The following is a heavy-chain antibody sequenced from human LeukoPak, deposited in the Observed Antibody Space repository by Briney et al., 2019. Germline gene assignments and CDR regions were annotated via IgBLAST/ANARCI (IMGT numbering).Heavy chain of an antibody. D-gene: IGHD6-19*01. V-gene: IGHV4-59*01. J-gene: IGHJ4*02. CDR2: IYYSGST. CDR3: ARDHGSGWYSLDH. CDR1: GGSISSYY. Sequence: PSETLSLTCTVSGGSISSYYWSWIRQPPGKGLGWIGYIYYSGSTNYNPSLKSRVTISVDTSKNQFSLKLSSVTAADTAVYYCARDHGSGWYSLDHWGQGTLVTVSS.